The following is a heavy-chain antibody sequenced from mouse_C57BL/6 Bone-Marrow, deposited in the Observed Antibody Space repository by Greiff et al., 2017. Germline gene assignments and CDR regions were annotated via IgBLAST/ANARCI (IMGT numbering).Heavy chain of an antibody. D-gene: IGHD2-4*01. V-gene: IGHV1-15*01. Sequence: LVESGAELVRPGASVTLSCKASGYTFTDYEMHWVKQTPVHGLEWIGAIDPETGGTAYNQKFKGKAILTADKSSSTAYMELRSLTSEDSAVYYCTRKNDYGYAMDYWGQGTSVTVSS. J-gene: IGHJ4*01. CDR1: GYTFTDYE. CDR3: TRKNDYGYAMDY. CDR2: IDPETGGT.